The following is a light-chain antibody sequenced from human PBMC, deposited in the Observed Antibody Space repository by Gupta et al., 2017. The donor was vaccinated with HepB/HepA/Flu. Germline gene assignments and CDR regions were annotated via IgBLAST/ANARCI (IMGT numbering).Light chain of an antibody. CDR2: KVT. J-gene: IGLJ1*01. V-gene: IGLV2-8*01. Sequence: QSTLPTPPSASGSPGQSVTISCTGTSSDVGRYNDVSWYQQHPGKAPKLLIYKVTNRPSGVPDRFSASKSGNTASLTVAGLQAEDEADYYCSSYAGINSYVFGTGTKVTVL. CDR1: SSDVGRYND. CDR3: SSYAGINSYV.